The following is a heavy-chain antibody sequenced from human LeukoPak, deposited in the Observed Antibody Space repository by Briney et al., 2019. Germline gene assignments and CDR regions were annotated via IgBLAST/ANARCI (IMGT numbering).Heavy chain of an antibody. V-gene: IGHV1-18*01. J-gene: IGHJ4*02. Sequence: GASVKVSCKASGYTFTSYGISWVRQAPGQGLEWMGWISAYNGNTNYAQKLQDRVTMTTDTSTSTAYMELRSLRSDDTAVYYCARFSLSFSSSWYYYLDYWGQGTLVTVSS. CDR2: ISAYNGNT. CDR3: ARFSLSFSSSWYYYLDY. CDR1: GYTFTSYG. D-gene: IGHD6-13*01.